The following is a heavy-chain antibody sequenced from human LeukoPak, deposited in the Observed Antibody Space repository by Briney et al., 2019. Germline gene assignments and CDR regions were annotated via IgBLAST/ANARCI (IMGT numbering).Heavy chain of an antibody. CDR1: GGSISSYY. D-gene: IGHD3-10*01. CDR2: IYYSGNT. V-gene: IGHV4-59*01. J-gene: IGHJ5*02. CDR3: ASIAAIRGSESFSDL. Sequence: KPSETLSLTCTVSGGSISSYYWSLIRQPPGKGLEWIGYIYYSGNTDYNPSLKSRVTISVDTSKNQFSLKLSSVTAADTAVYYCASIAAIRGSESFSDLWGQGTLVTVSS.